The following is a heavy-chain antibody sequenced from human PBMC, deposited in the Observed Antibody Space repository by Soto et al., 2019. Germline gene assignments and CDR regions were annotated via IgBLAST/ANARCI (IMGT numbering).Heavy chain of an antibody. CDR1: GYTFTSYG. CDR2: ISAYNGNT. V-gene: IGHV1-18*04. CDR3: ARDRKSYDFWSGYPGMDV. D-gene: IGHD3-3*01. J-gene: IGHJ6*02. Sequence: ASVKVSCRASGYTFTSYGISWVRRAPGQGLEWMGWISAYNGNTNYAQKLQGRVTMTTDTSTSTAYMELRSLRSDDTAVYYCARDRKSYDFWSGYPGMDVWGQGTTVTVSS.